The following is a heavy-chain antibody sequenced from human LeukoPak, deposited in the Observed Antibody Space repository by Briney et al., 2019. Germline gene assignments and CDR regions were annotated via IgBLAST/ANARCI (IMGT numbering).Heavy chain of an antibody. CDR3: VKETPGTTMYY. Sequence: GGPLRLSCAASGFDVMTNYMSWVRQAPGEGLEWVSVISRGADTYYADSVKGRFIIYRDSSANTVYLQMDRLRAEDTAVYFCVKETPGTTMYYWGQGTLVTVSS. J-gene: IGHJ4*02. D-gene: IGHD4-11*01. CDR1: GFDVMTNY. V-gene: IGHV3-66*01. CDR2: ISRGADT.